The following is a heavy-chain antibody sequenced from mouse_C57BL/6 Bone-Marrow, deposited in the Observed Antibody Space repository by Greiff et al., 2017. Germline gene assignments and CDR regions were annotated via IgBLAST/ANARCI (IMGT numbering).Heavy chain of an antibody. J-gene: IGHJ3*01. Sequence: QVQLQQSGAELARPGASVKMSCKASGYTFTSYTMHWVNQRPGQGLEWIGYINPSSGYTKYNQKFKDKATLTADKSSSTAYMQLSSLTSEDSAVYYCARENDYPFAYWGQGTLVTVSA. CDR3: ARENDYPFAY. CDR1: GYTFTSYT. CDR2: INPSSGYT. V-gene: IGHV1-4*01. D-gene: IGHD2-4*01.